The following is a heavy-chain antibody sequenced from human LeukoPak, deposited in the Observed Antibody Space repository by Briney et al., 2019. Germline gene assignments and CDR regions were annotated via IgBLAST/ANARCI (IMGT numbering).Heavy chain of an antibody. J-gene: IGHJ3*02. Sequence: SQTLSLTCTVSGGSISSGSYYWSWIRQPAGKGLEWIGRIYTSGSTNYNPSLKSRVTMSVDTSKNQFSLKLSSVTAADTAVYYCARGYDFWSGYYTKNDAFDIWGQGTMVTVSS. CDR1: GGSISSGSYY. D-gene: IGHD3-3*01. CDR3: ARGYDFWSGYYTKNDAFDI. V-gene: IGHV4-61*02. CDR2: IYTSGST.